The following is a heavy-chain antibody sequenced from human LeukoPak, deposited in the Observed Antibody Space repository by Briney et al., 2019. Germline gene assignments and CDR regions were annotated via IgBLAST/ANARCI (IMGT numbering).Heavy chain of an antibody. D-gene: IGHD3-10*01. CDR1: GFTLSTYG. CDR2: ISYDGSNK. V-gene: IGHV3-30*18. Sequence: GGSLRLSRAASGFTLSTYGTHGGCETPGEGLEWVAVISYDGSNKYYADSVKGRFTISRDNSKNTLYLQMNSLRAEDTGVYYCAKDRNYYGSGRYYNYFDYWGQGTLVTVSS. J-gene: IGHJ4*02. CDR3: AKDRNYYGSGRYYNYFDY.